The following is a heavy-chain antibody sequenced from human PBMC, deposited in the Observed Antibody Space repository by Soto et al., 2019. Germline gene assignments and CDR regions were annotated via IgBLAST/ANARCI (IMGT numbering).Heavy chain of an antibody. CDR1: GFSFSSYW. D-gene: IGHD5-18*01. CDR3: ARDDPGYSYGS. CDR2: IKQDGSEK. J-gene: IGHJ5*02. Sequence: PGGSLRLSCAASGFSFSSYWMSWVRQAPGKGLEWVAKIKQDGSEKYYADSVKGRFTISRDNAKNSLYLQMNSLRAEDTAVYYCARDDPGYSYGSWGQGTLVTVSS. V-gene: IGHV3-7*05.